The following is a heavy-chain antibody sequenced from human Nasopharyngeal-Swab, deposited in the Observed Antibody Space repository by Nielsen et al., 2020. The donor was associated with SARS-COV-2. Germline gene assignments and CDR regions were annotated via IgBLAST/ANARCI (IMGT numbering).Heavy chain of an antibody. CDR2: ISYDGSNK. J-gene: IGHJ4*02. Sequence: GESLKISCAASGFTFSRYTMHWVRQAPGKGLEWVAVISYDGSNKYYPDSVKGRFTISRDISKNTLYLQMNSLRAEDTAVFYCASTPLDSSGYYYAFHYWGRGTLVTVSS. D-gene: IGHD3-22*01. V-gene: IGHV3-30-3*01. CDR1: GFTFSRYT. CDR3: ASTPLDSSGYYYAFHY.